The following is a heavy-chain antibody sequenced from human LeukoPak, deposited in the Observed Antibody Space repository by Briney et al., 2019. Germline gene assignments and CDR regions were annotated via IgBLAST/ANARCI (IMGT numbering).Heavy chain of an antibody. CDR1: GGTFSSYA. J-gene: IGHJ6*03. CDR3: ARDSGSSFPYYYYMDV. D-gene: IGHD6-6*01. V-gene: IGHV1-69*06. Sequence: GASVKVSCKASGGTFSSYAISWVRQAPGQGLEWMGGIIPIFGTANYAQKFQGRVTITADKSTSTAYMELSSLRSEDTAVYYCARDSGSSFPYYYYMDVWGKGTTVTVSS. CDR2: IIPIFGTA.